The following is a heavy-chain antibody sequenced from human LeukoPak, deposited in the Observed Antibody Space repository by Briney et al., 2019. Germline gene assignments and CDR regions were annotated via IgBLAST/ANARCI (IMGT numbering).Heavy chain of an antibody. J-gene: IGHJ4*02. CDR3: ARDRGYSYGLRPYYFDY. CDR2: IKQDGSEK. CDR1: GFTFSSYW. D-gene: IGHD5-18*01. Sequence: GGSLRPSCAASGFTFSSYWMSWVRQAPGKGLEWVANIKQDGSEKYYVDSVKGRFTISRDNAKNSLYLQMNSLRAEDMAVYYCARDRGYSYGLRPYYFDYWGQGTLVTVSS. V-gene: IGHV3-7*01.